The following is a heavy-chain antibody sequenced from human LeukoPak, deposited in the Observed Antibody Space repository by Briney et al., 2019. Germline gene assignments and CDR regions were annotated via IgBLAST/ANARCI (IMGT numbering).Heavy chain of an antibody. Sequence: GGSLRLSCSASGFTFSSYAMHWVRQAPGKGLEYVLAISSNGGSTYYADSVKGRFTISRDNSKNTLYLQMSSLRAEDTAVCYCVKSPRSSWTNWFDPWGQGTLVTVSS. CDR2: ISSNGGST. J-gene: IGHJ5*02. V-gene: IGHV3-64D*06. D-gene: IGHD6-13*01. CDR3: VKSPRSSWTNWFDP. CDR1: GFTFSSYA.